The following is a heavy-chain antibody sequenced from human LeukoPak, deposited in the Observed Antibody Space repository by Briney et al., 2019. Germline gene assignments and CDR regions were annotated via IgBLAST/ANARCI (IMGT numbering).Heavy chain of an antibody. CDR2: IRYDGTNK. D-gene: IGHD3-10*01. Sequence: PGGSLRLSCAASGFTFSSYGIHWVRQAPGKGLEWVAFIRYDGTNKYYADSVKGRFTISRDNSKNTLYLQMNSLRAEGTAVYYCAKPLWFGEDNWFDPWGQGTLVTVSS. V-gene: IGHV3-30*02. CDR1: GFTFSSYG. CDR3: AKPLWFGEDNWFDP. J-gene: IGHJ5*02.